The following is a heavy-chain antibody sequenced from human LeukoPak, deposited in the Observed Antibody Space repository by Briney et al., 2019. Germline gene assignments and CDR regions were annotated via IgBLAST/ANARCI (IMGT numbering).Heavy chain of an antibody. CDR3: ARMPNL. CDR2: INHSGST. V-gene: IGHV4-34*01. CDR1: GGSFSGYY. J-gene: IGHJ3*01. D-gene: IGHD2-2*01. Sequence: SETLSLTCAVYGGSFSGYYWSWIRQPPGKGLEWIGEINHSGSTNYNPSLKSRVTISVDTSKNQFSLKLSSVTAAATAVYYCARMPNLWGQGTMVTVSS.